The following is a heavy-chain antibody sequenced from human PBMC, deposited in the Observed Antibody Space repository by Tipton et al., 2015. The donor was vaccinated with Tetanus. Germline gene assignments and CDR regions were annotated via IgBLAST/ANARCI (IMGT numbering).Heavy chain of an antibody. V-gene: IGHV4-59*11. Sequence: TLSLTCTVSGGSISRLYWSWIRQPPGEGLEWIGYISHRGSTNYNPSLKSRVTMSVDTSKNQFSLRLSSVTAADTAVYYCARVRRGCSGGGCYSSFDPWGQGSLVIVSS. CDR3: ARVRRGCSGGGCYSSFDP. D-gene: IGHD2-15*01. CDR2: ISHRGST. J-gene: IGHJ5*02. CDR1: GGSISRLY.